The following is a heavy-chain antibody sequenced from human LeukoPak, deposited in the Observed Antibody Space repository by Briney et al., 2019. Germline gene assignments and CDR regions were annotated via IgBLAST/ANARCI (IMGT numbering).Heavy chain of an antibody. Sequence: GGSLRLSCATSGFTFSSYGMHWVRQAPGKGLEWVAVISYDGSNKYYADSVKGRFTISRDNSKNTLYLQMNSLRAEDTAVYCCATEGIMIAVSGFDYWGQGTLVTVSS. CDR2: ISYDGSNK. D-gene: IGHD3-22*01. J-gene: IGHJ4*02. CDR1: GFTFSSYG. CDR3: ATEGIMIAVSGFDY. V-gene: IGHV3-30*03.